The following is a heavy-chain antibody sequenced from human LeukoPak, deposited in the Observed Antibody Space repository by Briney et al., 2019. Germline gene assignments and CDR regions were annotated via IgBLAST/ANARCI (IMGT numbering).Heavy chain of an antibody. J-gene: IGHJ3*02. CDR2: IIPIFGTA. D-gene: IGHD2-2*01. CDR1: GGTFSSYA. V-gene: IGHV1-69*05. Sequence: ASVKVSCKASGGTFSSYAISWVRQAPGQGLEWMGRIIPIFGTANYAQKFQGRVTITTDESTSTAYMELSSLRSEDTAVYYCARGSCCDRSCYEGFIWGQGTMVTVSS. CDR3: ARGSCCDRSCYEGFI.